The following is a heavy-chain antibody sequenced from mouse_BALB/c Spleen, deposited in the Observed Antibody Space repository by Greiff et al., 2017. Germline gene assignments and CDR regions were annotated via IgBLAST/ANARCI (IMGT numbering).Heavy chain of an antibody. J-gene: IGHJ2*01. CDR3: TRRGNYVDCFDY. CDR2: IDPANGNT. D-gene: IGHD2-1*01. Sequence: VQLQQSGAELVKPGASVKLSCTASGFNIKDTYMHWVKQRPEQGLEWIGRIDPANGNTKYDPKFQGKATITADTSSNTAYLQLSSLTSEDTAVYYCTRRGNYVDCFDYWGQGTTLTVSS. V-gene: IGHV14-3*02. CDR1: GFNIKDTY.